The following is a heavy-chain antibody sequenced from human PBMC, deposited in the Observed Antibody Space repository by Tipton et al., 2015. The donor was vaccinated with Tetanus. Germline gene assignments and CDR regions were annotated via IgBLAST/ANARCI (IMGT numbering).Heavy chain of an antibody. CDR2: VDPRDSQA. D-gene: IGHD3-3*01. CDR3: ARRRSAVLSGAYHWYFDL. Sequence: VQLVQSGAEVGKPGESLKISCQGSGYNFSHYSIGWVRQLPGRGLEWMGIVDPRDSQATYGPSFQGQVTISADRSINVAYLQWGSLKASDTGLYYCARRRSAVLSGAYHWYFDLWSRGTLVGVSS. J-gene: IGHJ2*01. V-gene: IGHV5-51*01. CDR1: GYNFSHYS.